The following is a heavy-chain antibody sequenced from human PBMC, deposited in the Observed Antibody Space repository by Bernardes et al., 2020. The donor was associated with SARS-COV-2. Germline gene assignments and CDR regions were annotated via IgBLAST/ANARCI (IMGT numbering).Heavy chain of an antibody. D-gene: IGHD3-3*01. Sequence: SETLSLSCAVYGGSLSGYSLTWIRQSPEKGLEWIWEVNHNGITHYNPSLKSRVSISVDTSKNQFSLKMHSVTAADTAVYYCARGRTATSFLGFDNWGQGTLVT. J-gene: IGHJ4*02. CDR2: VNHNGIT. V-gene: IGHV4-34*01. CDR1: GGSLSGYS. CDR3: ARGRTATSFLGFDN.